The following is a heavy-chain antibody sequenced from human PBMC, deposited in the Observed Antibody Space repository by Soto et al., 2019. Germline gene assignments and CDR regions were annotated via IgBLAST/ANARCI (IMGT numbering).Heavy chain of an antibody. CDR3: AREPVRAFLEWLSSFDY. CDR1: GYTFTSYG. J-gene: IGHJ4*02. D-gene: IGHD3-3*02. CDR2: ISAYNGNT. V-gene: IGHV1-18*04. Sequence: ASVKVSCKASGYTFTSYGISWVRQAPGQGLEWMGWISAYNGNTNYAQKLQGRVTMTTDTSTSTAYMELRSLRSDDTAVYYCAREPVRAFLEWLSSFDYWGQGTLVTVSS.